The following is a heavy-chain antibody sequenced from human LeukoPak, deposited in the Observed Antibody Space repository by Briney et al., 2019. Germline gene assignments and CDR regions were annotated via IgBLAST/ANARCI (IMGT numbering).Heavy chain of an antibody. V-gene: IGHV1-8*01. CDR2: MNPNSGNT. J-gene: IGHJ4*02. CDR3: ARSIGLRYFDRLPEYY. CDR1: GYTFTSYD. D-gene: IGHD3-9*01. Sequence: ASVKVSCKASGYTFTSYDINWVRQATGQGLEWMGWMNPNSGNTGYAQKFQGRVTMTRNTSISTAYMELSSLRSEDTAVYYCARSIGLRYFDRLPEYYWGQGTLVTVSS.